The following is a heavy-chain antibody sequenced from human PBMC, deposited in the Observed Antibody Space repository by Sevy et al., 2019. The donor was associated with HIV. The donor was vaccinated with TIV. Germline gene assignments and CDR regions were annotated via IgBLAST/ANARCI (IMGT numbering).Heavy chain of an antibody. V-gene: IGHV1-69*13. CDR2: IIPMFDTA. Sequence: ASVKVSCKASGGTFDTYTISWLRQAPGQGLEWMGGIIPMFDTANYAQKFQGRVTITADDSTNTDYMDLSSLRSEDSAVYYCAGVGDITLGGGDAFDIGGKGTMATVSS. CDR1: GGTFDTYT. J-gene: IGHJ3*02. D-gene: IGHD3-16*01. CDR3: AGVGDITLGGGDAFDI.